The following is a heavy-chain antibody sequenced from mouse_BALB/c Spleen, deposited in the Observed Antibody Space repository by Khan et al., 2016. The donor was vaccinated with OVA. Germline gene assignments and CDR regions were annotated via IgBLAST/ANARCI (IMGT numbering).Heavy chain of an antibody. CDR2: INPSNGGT. J-gene: IGHJ2*01. V-gene: IGHV1S81*02. CDR3: ARYDEGYFDY. Sequence: QVQLQQPGAELVKPGASVKLSCKASGYTFTSYYMYWVNQRPGQGLEWIGWINPSNGGTNFNERFSSKATLTVDQSSSIASIQLSSLTSEDSAVYYCARYDEGYFDYWGQGTTLTVSS. CDR1: GYTFTSYY. D-gene: IGHD2-14*01.